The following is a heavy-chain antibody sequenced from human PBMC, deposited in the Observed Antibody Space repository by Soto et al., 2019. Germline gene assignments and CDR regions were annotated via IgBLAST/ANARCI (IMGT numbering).Heavy chain of an antibody. J-gene: IGHJ3*02. Sequence: GGSLRLSCAASGFTFSSYSMNWVRQAPGKGLEWVSSISSSSSYIYYADSVKGRFTISRDNAKNSLYLQMNSLRAEDTAVYYCARPSVLLWFGELYVDAFDIWGQGTMVTVS. D-gene: IGHD3-10*01. V-gene: IGHV3-21*01. CDR1: GFTFSSYS. CDR3: ARPSVLLWFGELYVDAFDI. CDR2: ISSSSSYI.